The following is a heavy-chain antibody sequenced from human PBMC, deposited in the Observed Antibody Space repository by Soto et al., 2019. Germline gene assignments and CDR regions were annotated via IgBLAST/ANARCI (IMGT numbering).Heavy chain of an antibody. V-gene: IGHV1-69*04. D-gene: IGHD2-2*03. Sequence: ASVKVSCKASGGTFSSYSFTWVRQAPGQGLEWMGRIMPFFGIASYAQKFQGRVTITADKSTSTAYMELSSLRSEDTAVYYCARVGYCISTSCYFGYYYYGMDVWGQGTTVTVSS. J-gene: IGHJ6*02. CDR1: GGTFSSYS. CDR2: IMPFFGIA. CDR3: ARVGYCISTSCYFGYYYYGMDV.